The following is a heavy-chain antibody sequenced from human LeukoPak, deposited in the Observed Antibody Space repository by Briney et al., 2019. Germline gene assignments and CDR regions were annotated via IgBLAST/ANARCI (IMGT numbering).Heavy chain of an antibody. Sequence: ASVKVSCKASGYTFTGYYMHWVRQAPGQGLEWMGWINPNSGGTNYAQKFQGRVTMTRDTSISTAYMELSRLRSDDTAVYYCARSGYYYDSSGSPYYFDYWGQGTLVTVSS. CDR1: GYTFTGYY. CDR3: ARSGYYYDSSGSPYYFDY. CDR2: INPNSGGT. J-gene: IGHJ4*02. D-gene: IGHD3-22*01. V-gene: IGHV1-2*02.